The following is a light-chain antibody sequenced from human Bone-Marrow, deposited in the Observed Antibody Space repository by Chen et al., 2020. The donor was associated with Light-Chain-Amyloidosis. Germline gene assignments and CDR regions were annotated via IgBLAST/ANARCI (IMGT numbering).Light chain of an antibody. J-gene: IGKJ4*01. V-gene: IGKV1-33*01. CDR1: QDISNY. CDR2: DAS. CDR3: QQYDNLPLT. Sequence: DIQMTQSPSSLSASVGDRVTITCQASQDISNYLNWYQQKPGKAPKLLIYDASNLETGVPSRFSGRGSGTEFTFTISSLQPEDIATYYGQQYDNLPLTFGGGTKVEIK.